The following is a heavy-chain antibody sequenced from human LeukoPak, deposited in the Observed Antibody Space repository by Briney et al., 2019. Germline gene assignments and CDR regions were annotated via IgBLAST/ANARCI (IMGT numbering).Heavy chain of an antibody. D-gene: IGHD1-1*01. Sequence: PGRSLRLSCAASGFTFDDYATHWVRQAPGKGLEWVSGISWNSGSIGYADSVKGRFTISRDNAKNSLYLQMNSLRAEDTALYYCAKEGRYTGFFDYWGQGTLVTVSS. CDR3: AKEGRYTGFFDY. CDR1: GFTFDDYA. CDR2: ISWNSGSI. V-gene: IGHV3-9*01. J-gene: IGHJ4*02.